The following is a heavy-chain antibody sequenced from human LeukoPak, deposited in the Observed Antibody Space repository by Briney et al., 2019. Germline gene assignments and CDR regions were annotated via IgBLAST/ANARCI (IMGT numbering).Heavy chain of an antibody. CDR2: ISANSGNT. CDR3: ARDVNYAFDY. V-gene: IGHV1-18*01. CDR1: GYSFRRNG. Sequence: GASVKVSCKSSGYSFRRNGISWVRQAPGQGLEWMAWISANSGNTNYAQNFQDRVTLTTDTSTSTAYMELRSLRSDDKAVYYCARDVNYAFDYWGQGTLVTVSS. J-gene: IGHJ4*02. D-gene: IGHD3-16*01.